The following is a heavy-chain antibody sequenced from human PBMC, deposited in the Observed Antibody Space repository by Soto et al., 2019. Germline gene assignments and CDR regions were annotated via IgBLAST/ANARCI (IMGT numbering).Heavy chain of an antibody. CDR1: GGSISSSSYY. D-gene: IGHD3-10*01. V-gene: IGHV4-39*01. J-gene: IGHJ6*02. CDR2: IYYSGST. CDR3: ARHLWFGEGTMDV. Sequence: SETLSLTCTVPGGSISSSSYYWGWIRQPPGKGLEWIGSIYYSGSTYYNPSLKSRVTISVDTSKNQSSLKLSSVTAADTAAYYCARHLWFGEGTMDVWGQGTTVTVSS.